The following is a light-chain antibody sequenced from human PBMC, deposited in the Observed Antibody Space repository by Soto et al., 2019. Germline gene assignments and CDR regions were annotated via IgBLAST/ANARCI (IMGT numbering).Light chain of an antibody. Sequence: DIQMTQSPSTLSASVGDRVTITCRASKNINTWVAWYQQKPGKAPKLLIYDASSLESGVPSRVSGSGSGTEFTLTISSLQPDDFATYYCQQYNSYPITFGQGTRLEI. CDR1: KNINTW. V-gene: IGKV1-5*01. CDR3: QQYNSYPIT. CDR2: DAS. J-gene: IGKJ5*01.